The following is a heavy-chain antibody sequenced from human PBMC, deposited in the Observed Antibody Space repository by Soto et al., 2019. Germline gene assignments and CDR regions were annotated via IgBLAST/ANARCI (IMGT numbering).Heavy chain of an antibody. CDR2: INGDGSTT. D-gene: IGHD3-22*01. CDR3: ARAETTKYDSSGYGY. V-gene: IGHV3-74*03. J-gene: IGHJ1*01. CDR1: GFTFSSYW. Sequence: PGGSLRLSCAASGFTFSSYWMHWVRQVPGKGLEWVARINGDGSTTSHADSVTGRFTISRDNAKDTLDLQMRSLRAEDTGVYYCARAETTKYDSSGYGYWGQGVRVTVSS.